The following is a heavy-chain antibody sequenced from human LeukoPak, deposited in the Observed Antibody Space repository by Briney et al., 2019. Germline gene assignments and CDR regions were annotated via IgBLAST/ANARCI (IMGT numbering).Heavy chain of an antibody. CDR1: GFTFSSYG. Sequence: GGSLRLSCAASGFTFSSYGMNWVRQAPGKGLEWVSYISGGGTTIYYADSVKGRFTISRDSAKDSLDLQMNSLRAEDTAVYYCAREPVYYYYMDVWGKGATITVSS. V-gene: IGHV3-48*01. CDR3: AREPVYYYYMDV. CDR2: ISGGGTTI. J-gene: IGHJ6*03.